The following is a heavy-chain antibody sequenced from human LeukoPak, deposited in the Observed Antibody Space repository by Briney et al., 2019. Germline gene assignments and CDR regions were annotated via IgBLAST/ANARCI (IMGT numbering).Heavy chain of an antibody. J-gene: IGHJ3*02. V-gene: IGHV3-7*01. CDR3: ATSQTTSGRYGNAFDI. D-gene: IGHD6-19*01. CDR1: GFTFSSYW. Sequence: PGGSLRLSCAASGFTFSSYWMSWVRQAPGKGLEWVANIKTDGSEKYSVDSVKGRFTISRDNAKNSLYLQMNNLRLEDTAVYFCATSQTTSGRYGNAFDIWGQGTMVTVSS. CDR2: IKTDGSEK.